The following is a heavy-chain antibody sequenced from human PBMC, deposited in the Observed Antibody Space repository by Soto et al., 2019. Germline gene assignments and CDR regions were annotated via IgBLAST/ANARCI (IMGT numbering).Heavy chain of an antibody. CDR1: GFPFSIYW. Sequence: GGSLRLSCAASGFPFSIYWMSLVRQSPGKGLEWVANIKQDGSEKYYVDSVKGRFTISRDNAKNSLYLQMNSLRAEDTAVYYCARVGGAIAANRPFDYWGQGTLVTVSS. D-gene: IGHD6-6*01. J-gene: IGHJ4*02. CDR2: IKQDGSEK. CDR3: ARVGGAIAANRPFDY. V-gene: IGHV3-7*03.